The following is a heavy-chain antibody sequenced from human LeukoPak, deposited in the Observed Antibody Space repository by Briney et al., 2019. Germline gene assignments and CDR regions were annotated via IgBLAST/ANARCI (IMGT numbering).Heavy chain of an antibody. V-gene: IGHV3-7*01. Sequence: GGSLRLSCAASGFTFSSYWMSWVRQAPGKGLEWVANIKQDGTEKYYVDSVKGRFTFSRDNARNSLYLQMNSLRAEDTAVYYCVRVRGSKSSEWAFDYWGQGTLVTVSS. CDR2: IKQDGTEK. CDR3: VRVRGSKSSEWAFDY. CDR1: GFTFSSYW. D-gene: IGHD3-3*01. J-gene: IGHJ4*02.